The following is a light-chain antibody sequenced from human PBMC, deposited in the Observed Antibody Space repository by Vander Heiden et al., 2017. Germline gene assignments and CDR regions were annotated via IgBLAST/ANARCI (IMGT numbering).Light chain of an antibody. CDR3: SSYTSSNTLV. CDR2: DVT. J-gene: IGLJ1*01. Sequence: QSALTQPASVSGSPGQSLTISCTGTSSDVGAYNYVSWYQQHPGKAPKLIIYDVTNRPAGVFNRFSGSKAGNTAALTTSGLQAEDEAEYYCSSYTSSNTLVFGTGTKVTVL. V-gene: IGLV2-14*03. CDR1: SSDVGAYNY.